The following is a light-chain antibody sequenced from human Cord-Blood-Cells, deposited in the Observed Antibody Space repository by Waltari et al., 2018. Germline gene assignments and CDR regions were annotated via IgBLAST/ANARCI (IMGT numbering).Light chain of an antibody. CDR1: QDISNY. Sequence: DLQMTQSPSPLPASVGDRVCLTCQASQDISNYLNRYQQKPGKAPKLRIYDASNLETGVPSRFSRSGSGTDCTFTSSSLQPEDIATYDCQQYDNLPYTFGQGAKLAI. V-gene: IGKV1-33*01. CDR3: QQYDNLPYT. CDR2: DAS. J-gene: IGKJ2*01.